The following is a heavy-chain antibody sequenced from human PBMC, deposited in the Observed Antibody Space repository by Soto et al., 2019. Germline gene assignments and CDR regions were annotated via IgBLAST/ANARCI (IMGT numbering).Heavy chain of an antibody. J-gene: IGHJ4*02. CDR1: GGSISSYY. CDR2: IYYSGST. V-gene: IGHV4-59*01. CDR3: ARANGVRDGYMDY. Sequence: SETLSLTCTVSGGSISSYYWSWIRQPPGKGLEWIGYIYYSGSTNYNPSLKSRVTISVDTSKNQFSLKLSSVTAADTAVYYCARANGVRDGYMDYWGQGTLVTVSS. D-gene: IGHD3-22*01.